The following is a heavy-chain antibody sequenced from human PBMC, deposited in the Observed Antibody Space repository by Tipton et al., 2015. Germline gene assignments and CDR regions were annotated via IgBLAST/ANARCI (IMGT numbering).Heavy chain of an antibody. D-gene: IGHD5-24*01. CDR2: IYFRGNT. Sequence: LRLSCSVSGGSTSISSYYWGWIRQPPGKGLEWIGSIYFRGNTYYNPSLKSRVTISLDTSKNQFSLRLSSVTAADTAVYYCARLGRWLQLDYWGQGTLVTVSS. J-gene: IGHJ4*02. CDR3: ARLGRWLQLDY. V-gene: IGHV4-39*01. CDR1: GGSTSISSYY.